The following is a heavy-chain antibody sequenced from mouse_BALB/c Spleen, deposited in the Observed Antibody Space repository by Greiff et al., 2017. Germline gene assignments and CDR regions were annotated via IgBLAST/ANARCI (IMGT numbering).Heavy chain of an antibody. V-gene: IGHV5-9-3*01. CDR2: ISSGGSYT. CDR3: ARPYDGYYEG. CDR1: GFTFSSYA. Sequence: EVQRVESGGGLVKPGGSLKLSCAASGFTFSSYAMSWVRQTPEKRLEWVATISSGGSYTYYPDSVKGRFTISRDNAKNTLYLQMSSLRSEDTAMYYCARPYDGYYEGWGQGTTLTVSS. D-gene: IGHD2-3*01. J-gene: IGHJ2*01.